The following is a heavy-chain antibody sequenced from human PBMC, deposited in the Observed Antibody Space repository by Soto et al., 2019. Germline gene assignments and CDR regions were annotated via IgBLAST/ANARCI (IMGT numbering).Heavy chain of an antibody. J-gene: IGHJ5*02. CDR2: IYHSGGT. D-gene: IGHD2-21*02. V-gene: IGHV4-4*02. Sequence: PSETLSLTCAVSGGSISSSNWWSWVRQPPGKGLEWIGEIYHSGGTNYNPSLKSRVTISVDKSKNQFSLKLSSVTAADTAVYYCARDSPDPAARMTQSVSWFDPWGQGTLVTVS. CDR3: ARDSPDPAARMTQSVSWFDP. CDR1: GGSISSSNW.